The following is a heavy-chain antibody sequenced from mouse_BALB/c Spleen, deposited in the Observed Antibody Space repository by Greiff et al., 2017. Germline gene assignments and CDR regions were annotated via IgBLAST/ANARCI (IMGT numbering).Heavy chain of an antibody. D-gene: IGHD2-1*01. Sequence: QVQLKESGPGLVAPSQSLSITCTVSGFSLTGYGVNWVRQPPGKGLEWLGMIWGDGSTDYNSALKSRLSISKDNSKSQVFLKMNSLQTDDTARYYCARGNGKRYFDVWGAGTTVTVSS. CDR3: ARGNGKRYFDV. J-gene: IGHJ1*01. CDR2: IWGDGST. V-gene: IGHV2-6-7*01. CDR1: GFSLTGYG.